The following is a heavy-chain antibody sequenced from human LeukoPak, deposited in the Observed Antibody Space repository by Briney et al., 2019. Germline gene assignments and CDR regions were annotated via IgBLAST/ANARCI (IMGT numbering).Heavy chain of an antibody. CDR3: ATQEPGYSSSWYYFDY. CDR2: ISAYNGNT. J-gene: IGHJ4*02. CDR1: GYTFTSYG. V-gene: IGHV1-18*01. Sequence: ASVEVSCKASGYTFTSYGISWVRQAPGQGLEWMEWISAYNGNTNYAQKLQGRVTMTTDTSTSTAYMELRSLRSDDTAVYYCATQEPGYSSSWYYFDYWGQGTLVTVSS. D-gene: IGHD6-13*01.